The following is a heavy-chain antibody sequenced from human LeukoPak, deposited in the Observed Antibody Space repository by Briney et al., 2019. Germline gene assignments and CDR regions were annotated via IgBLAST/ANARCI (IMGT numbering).Heavy chain of an antibody. CDR2: IYSSGST. CDR3: AREWDSANDY. D-gene: IGHD1-26*01. V-gene: IGHV4-4*07. CDR1: GDTIGGKY. J-gene: IGHJ4*02. Sequence: SETLSLTCTVSGDTIGGKYWTWIRQSAGKGLEWIGRIYSSGSTSYNPSLKSRVTMSVDTSKNQFSLKVSSVTAADTAVYFCAREWDSANDYWGQGTLVTVSS.